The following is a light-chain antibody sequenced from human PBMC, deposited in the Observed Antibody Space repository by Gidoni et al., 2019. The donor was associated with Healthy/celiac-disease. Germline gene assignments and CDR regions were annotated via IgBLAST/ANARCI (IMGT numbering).Light chain of an antibody. CDR3: QQYYSTPLT. CDR2: WAS. Sequence: DIVMTQSTDSLAVSLDERATINCKSSQSVLSSSNHKNYLAWYQQKPGQPPELLIYWASTRESGVPYRFSGSGSGTDFTLPISSLQAEDVAVYYCQQYYSTPLTFSGGTKVEIK. J-gene: IGKJ4*01. CDR1: QSVLSSSNHKNY. V-gene: IGKV4-1*01.